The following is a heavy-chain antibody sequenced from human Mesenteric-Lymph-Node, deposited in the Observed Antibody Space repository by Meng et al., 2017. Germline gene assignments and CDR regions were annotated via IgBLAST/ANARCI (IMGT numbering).Heavy chain of an antibody. CDR3: ARKDLRRIFDL. CDR1: GFTFSSYS. V-gene: IGHV3-21*01. Sequence: GGSLRLSCAASGFTFSSYSMNWVRQAPGKGLEWVSSISSSSSYIYYADSVKGRFTISRDNAKNSLYLQMNSLRAEDTAVYYCARKDLRRIFDLWGRGTLVTVSS. D-gene: IGHD5/OR15-5a*01. CDR2: ISSSSSYI. J-gene: IGHJ2*01.